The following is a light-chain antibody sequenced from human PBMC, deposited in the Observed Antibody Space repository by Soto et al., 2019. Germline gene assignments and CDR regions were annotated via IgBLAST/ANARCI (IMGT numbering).Light chain of an antibody. J-gene: IGLJ3*02. CDR1: SSDVGGYNS. CDR2: DVN. Sequence: QSALTQPTSVSGSPGQSITLSCTGSSSDVGGYNSVSWYQQHPGKAPKLMIYDVNTRPSGVSNRFSGSKSGNAASLTISGLQAEDEADYYCSSYTTSSTLGVVLGGGTKLTVL. CDR3: SSYTTSSTLGVV. V-gene: IGLV2-14*01.